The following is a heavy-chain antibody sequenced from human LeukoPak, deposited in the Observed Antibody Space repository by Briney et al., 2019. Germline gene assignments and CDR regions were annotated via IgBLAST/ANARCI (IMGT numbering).Heavy chain of an antibody. CDR1: GFTFSNYW. Sequence: GGSLRLSCAASGFTFSNYWMHWVRQAPGKGLVWVSRINSDGINTSYADSVKGRFTISRDNAKNSLYLQMNSLRAEDTAVYYCARDSWNYGDYKELDYWGQGTLVTVSS. CDR2: INSDGINT. D-gene: IGHD4-17*01. J-gene: IGHJ4*02. V-gene: IGHV3-74*01. CDR3: ARDSWNYGDYKELDY.